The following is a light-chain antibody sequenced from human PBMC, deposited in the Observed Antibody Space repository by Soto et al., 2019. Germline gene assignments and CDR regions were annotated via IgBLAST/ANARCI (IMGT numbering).Light chain of an antibody. CDR1: QSVSSNY. V-gene: IGKV3-20*01. Sequence: EIVLTQSPGTLSLSPGERATLSCRASQSVSSNYLGWYQQKPGQAPSLLIYGASSRATGIPDRFSGSGSGIDFTLTISRLEPEDFAVYYCQQYGRSPTFGQGTKVEIK. CDR3: QQYGRSPT. CDR2: GAS. J-gene: IGKJ1*01.